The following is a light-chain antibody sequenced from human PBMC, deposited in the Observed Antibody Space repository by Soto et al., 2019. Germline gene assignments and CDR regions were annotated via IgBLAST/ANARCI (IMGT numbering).Light chain of an antibody. Sequence: EIVLTQSPATLSSSPGARATLSCRASQSVSNNYLAWYQQKPGQAPRLLIYGASNRATGIPDRFSGSGSGTNFTLTISRLEPEDFAVYYCQQYGSSGTFGQGTKVDIK. J-gene: IGKJ1*01. CDR3: QQYGSSGT. CDR2: GAS. CDR1: QSVSNNY. V-gene: IGKV3-20*01.